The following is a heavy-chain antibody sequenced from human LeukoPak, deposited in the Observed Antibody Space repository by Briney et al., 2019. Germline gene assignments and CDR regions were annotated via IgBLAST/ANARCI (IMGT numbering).Heavy chain of an antibody. D-gene: IGHD2-2*01. CDR3: ARDKLRGIVVVPAY. J-gene: IGHJ4*02. Sequence: VGSLRLSCAASGFTFSSYWMSWVRQAPGKGLEWVANIKQDGSEKYYVDSVKGRFTISRDNAKNSLYLQMNSLRAEDTAVYYCARDKLRGIVVVPAYWGQGTLVTVSS. CDR1: GFTFSSYW. V-gene: IGHV3-7*01. CDR2: IKQDGSEK.